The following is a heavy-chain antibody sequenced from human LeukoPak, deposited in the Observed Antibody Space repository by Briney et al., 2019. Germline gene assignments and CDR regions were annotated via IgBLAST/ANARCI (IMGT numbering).Heavy chain of an antibody. CDR2: IRYDGSNK. D-gene: IGHD3-3*01. CDR3: AKDDFGVAPFDY. V-gene: IGHV3-30*02. Sequence: GSRRLSCAASGFTFSSYGMHWVRQAPGKGLEWVAFIRYDGSNKYYADSVKGRFTISRDNSKNTLYLQMNSLRAEDTAVYYCAKDDFGVAPFDYWGQGTLVTVSS. J-gene: IGHJ4*02. CDR1: GFTFSSYG.